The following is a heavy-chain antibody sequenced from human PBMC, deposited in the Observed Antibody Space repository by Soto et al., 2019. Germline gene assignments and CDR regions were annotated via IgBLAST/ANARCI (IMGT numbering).Heavy chain of an antibody. CDR3: ARRSSAWFDP. V-gene: IGHV1-69*13. D-gene: IGHD6-19*01. CDR2: IIPIFGNA. Sequence: ASVKVSCKASGYTFTSYDINWVRQATGQGLEWMGWIIPIFGNADYAQKFQGRVTITADASTSTAYMELSSLRSEDTAVYYCARRSSAWFDPWGQRTLVTVSS. J-gene: IGHJ5*02. CDR1: GYTFTSYD.